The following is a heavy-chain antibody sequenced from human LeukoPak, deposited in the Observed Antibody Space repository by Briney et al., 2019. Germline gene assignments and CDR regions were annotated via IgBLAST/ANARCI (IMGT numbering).Heavy chain of an antibody. CDR1: GYTFTGYY. Sequence: ASVTVSCMDSGYTFTGYYMHWVRQAPGEGLEWMGWINPNSGGTKYAQKSHGRVTMTRDTSISTAYMELSRLRSDDTAVSDCARDWFPYCGGDCQTSAFDIWGQGTMVTVSS. J-gene: IGHJ3*02. D-gene: IGHD2-21*02. V-gene: IGHV1-2*02. CDR2: INPNSGGT. CDR3: ARDWFPYCGGDCQTSAFDI.